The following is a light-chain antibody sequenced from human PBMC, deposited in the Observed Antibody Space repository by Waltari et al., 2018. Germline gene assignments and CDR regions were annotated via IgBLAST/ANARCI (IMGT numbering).Light chain of an antibody. Sequence: AIRITQSPSSVSASTGARVPNTSRPSQAISSDLAWYQQKAGKAPKLLIYASSTLQSGVPSRFSGSGSGTNFTLTIGCLQSEDFATYFCQQYYGDPLTFGGGTKVEI. J-gene: IGKJ4*01. CDR3: QQYYGDPLT. CDR2: ASS. CDR1: QAISSD. V-gene: IGKV1-8*01.